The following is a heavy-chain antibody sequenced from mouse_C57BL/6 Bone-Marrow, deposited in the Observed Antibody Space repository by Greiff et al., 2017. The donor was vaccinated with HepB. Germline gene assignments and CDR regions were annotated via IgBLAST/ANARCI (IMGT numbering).Heavy chain of an antibody. J-gene: IGHJ4*01. CDR3: AREGGNYGVDY. D-gene: IGHD2-1*01. CDR2: IDPSDSYT. CDR1: GYTFTSYW. Sequence: VQLQQPGAELVMPGASVKLSCKASGYTFTSYWMHWVKQRPGQGLEWIGEIDPSDSYTNYNQKFKGKSTLTVDKSSSTAYMQLSSLTSEDSAVYYCAREGGNYGVDYWGQGTSVTVSS. V-gene: IGHV1-69*01.